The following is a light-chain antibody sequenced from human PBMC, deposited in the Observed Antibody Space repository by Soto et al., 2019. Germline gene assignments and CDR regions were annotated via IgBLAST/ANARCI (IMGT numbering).Light chain of an antibody. V-gene: IGKV3-15*01. Sequence: EIMMTQSPATLSVFSGERSTLSCRASQSVSSYLAWYQHKPGQAPRLLIYDASTRATGIPARFSGSGSGTEFSLTISSLLSEDFAVYYCQQYNNWPWTFGQGTKVDI. CDR1: QSVSSY. CDR3: QQYNNWPWT. CDR2: DAS. J-gene: IGKJ1*01.